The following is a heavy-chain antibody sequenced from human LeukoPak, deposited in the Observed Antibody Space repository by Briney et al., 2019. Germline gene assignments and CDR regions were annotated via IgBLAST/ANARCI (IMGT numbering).Heavy chain of an antibody. CDR3: ASRTLSYYDSSGYYYFDY. Sequence: SETLSLTCAVYGGSFSGYYWSWIRQPPGKGLEWIGEINHSGSTNYNPSLKSRVTISVDTSKNQFSLKLSSVTAADTAVYYCASRTLSYYDSSGYYYFDYWGQGTLVTVSS. V-gene: IGHV4-34*01. D-gene: IGHD3-22*01. CDR1: GGSFSGYY. J-gene: IGHJ4*02. CDR2: INHSGST.